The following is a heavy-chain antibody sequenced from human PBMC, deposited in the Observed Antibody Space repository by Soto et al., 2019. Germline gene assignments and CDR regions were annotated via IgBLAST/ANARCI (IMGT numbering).Heavy chain of an antibody. CDR2: IYYSGST. D-gene: IGHD1-26*01. V-gene: IGHV4-59*01. Sequence: SETLSLTCTVSGGSISSYYWSWIRQPPGKGLEWIGYIYYSGSTNYNPSLKSRVTISVDTSKNQFSLKLSSVTAADTAVYYCARVTWDSGSRNWFDPWGQGTLVTVSS. J-gene: IGHJ5*02. CDR1: GGSISSYY. CDR3: ARVTWDSGSRNWFDP.